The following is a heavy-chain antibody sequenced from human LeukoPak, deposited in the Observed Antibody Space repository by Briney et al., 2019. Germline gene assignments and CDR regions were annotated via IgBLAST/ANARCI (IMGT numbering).Heavy chain of an antibody. J-gene: IGHJ5*02. CDR1: GFTFSSYG. CDR2: ISYDGSNK. Sequence: GGSLRLSCAASGFTFSSYGMHWVRQAPGKGLEWVAVISYDGSNKYYADSVKGRFTISRDNSKNTLYLQMNSLRAEDTAVYYCARDLGRFDPWGQGTLVTVSS. CDR3: ARDLGRFDP. V-gene: IGHV3-30*03.